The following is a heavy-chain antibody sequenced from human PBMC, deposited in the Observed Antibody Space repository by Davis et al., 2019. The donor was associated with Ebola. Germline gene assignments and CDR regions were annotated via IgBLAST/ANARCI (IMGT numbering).Heavy chain of an antibody. CDR3: ARSHYDFWSGYHDAFDI. CDR1: GYSFTSYW. CDR2: IYPGDSDT. D-gene: IGHD3-3*01. V-gene: IGHV5-51*01. Sequence: GGSLRLSCKGSGYSFTSYWIGWVRQMPGKGLEWMGIIYPGDSDTRYSPSFQGQVTISADKSISTAYLQWSSLKASDTAMYYCARSHYDFWSGYHDAFDIWGQGTMVTVSS. J-gene: IGHJ3*02.